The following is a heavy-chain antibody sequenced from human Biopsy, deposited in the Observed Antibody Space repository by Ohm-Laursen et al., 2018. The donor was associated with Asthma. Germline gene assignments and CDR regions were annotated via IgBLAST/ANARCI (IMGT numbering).Heavy chain of an antibody. CDR2: LIPVLGTA. CDR1: GDSFSNYA. J-gene: IGHJ3*02. D-gene: IGHD3-9*01. Sequence: GSSVKVSCKASGDSFSNYAISWVRQAPRQGLEWMGGLIPVLGTADYAQMFEGRVTITADESTSTAYMELSSLRSEDTAVYYCARTYYDFLTGQVNDAFDIWGQGTMVTVSS. V-gene: IGHV1-69*01. CDR3: ARTYYDFLTGQVNDAFDI.